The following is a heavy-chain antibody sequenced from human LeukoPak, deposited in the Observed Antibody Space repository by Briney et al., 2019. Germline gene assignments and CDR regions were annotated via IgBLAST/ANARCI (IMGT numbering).Heavy chain of an antibody. CDR3: ASQQRYDYVWGSRGPFDY. CDR2: ISSDGSKK. V-gene: IGHV3-30*09. Sequence: AGGSLRLSCAASGFTFSNYPMPWVRQAPGKGLEWVVVISSDGSKKFYADSVKGRFAISRDNSTNTLYLQMNSLRAEDTAVYYCASQQRYDYVWGSRGPFDYWGQGTLVLVSS. CDR1: GFTFSNYP. D-gene: IGHD3-16*01. J-gene: IGHJ4*02.